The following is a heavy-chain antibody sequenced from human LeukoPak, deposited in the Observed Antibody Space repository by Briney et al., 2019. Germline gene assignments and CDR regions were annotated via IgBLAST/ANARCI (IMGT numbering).Heavy chain of an antibody. V-gene: IGHV3-53*01. Sequence: PGGSLRLSCAASGFTVSSNYMSWVRQAPGKGLEWVSVIYSGGSTYYADSVKGRFTISRDNSKNTLYLQMNSLRAEDTAVYYCAEPPYYYDSSGYYYGGQEPLVTVS. CDR1: GFTVSSNY. J-gene: IGHJ4*02. D-gene: IGHD3-22*01. CDR2: IYSGGST. CDR3: AEPPYYYDSSGYYY.